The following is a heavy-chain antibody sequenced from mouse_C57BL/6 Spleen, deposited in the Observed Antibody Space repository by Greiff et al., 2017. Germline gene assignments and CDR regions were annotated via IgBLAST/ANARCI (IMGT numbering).Heavy chain of an antibody. CDR3: ARGDTVVAHYVDY. CDR1: GYTFTSYW. D-gene: IGHD1-1*01. J-gene: IGHJ2*01. CDR2: IDPSDSET. V-gene: IGHV1-52*01. Sequence: QVQLQQPGAELVRPGSSVKLSCKASGYTFTSYWMHWVKQRPIQGLEWIGNIDPSDSETHYNQKFKDKATLTVDKSSSPAYMQLSSLTSEDSAVYDCARGDTVVAHYVDYWGQGTTLTVSS.